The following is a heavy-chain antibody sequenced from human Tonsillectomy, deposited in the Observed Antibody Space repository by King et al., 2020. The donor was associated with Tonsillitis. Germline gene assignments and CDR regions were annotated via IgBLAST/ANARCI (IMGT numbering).Heavy chain of an antibody. Sequence: VQLQQWGAGRLKPSETLSLTCAVYGGSFSGYYWSWIRQPPGKGLEWIGEINHSGSTNYNPSLKSRVTKSVDTSKNQFPLKLSSVTAADTAVYYCARVFGDYGFDSSGQGTLVTVSP. CDR3: ARVFGDYGFDS. J-gene: IGHJ4*02. CDR2: INHSGST. V-gene: IGHV4-34*01. CDR1: GGSFSGYY. D-gene: IGHD4-17*01.